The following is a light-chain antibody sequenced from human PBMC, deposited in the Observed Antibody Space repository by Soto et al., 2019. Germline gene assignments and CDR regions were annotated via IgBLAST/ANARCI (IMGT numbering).Light chain of an antibody. J-gene: IGLJ1*01. CDR1: ISNIGGNT. Sequence: QSVLTQPPSTSGTPGQRVTISCSGTISNIGGNTVNWYQHVPGTAPKLLIFGNSNRPSGVPDRFSGSKSGTSASLTITGLQAEDEGDYYCQSYDSTLSDRYVFGSGTKLTVL. CDR2: GNS. CDR3: QSYDSTLSDRYV. V-gene: IGLV1-40*01.